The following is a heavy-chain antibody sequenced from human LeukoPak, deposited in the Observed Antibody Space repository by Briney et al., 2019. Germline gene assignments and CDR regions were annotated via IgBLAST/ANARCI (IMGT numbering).Heavy chain of an antibody. J-gene: IGHJ6*04. CDR1: GFTVGSNY. Sequence: GALRLSCAASGFTVGSNYMSWVRQAPGKGLEWVSVIYSTDKTNYADSVQGRFTISRDPSKNTVYLQMNSLRGEDTAVYYCAREIGYYFDNHSSRLRGRFDVWGTGTTVIVSS. D-gene: IGHD3-22*01. CDR2: IYSTDKT. CDR3: AREIGYYFDNHSSRLRGRFDV. V-gene: IGHV3-53*01.